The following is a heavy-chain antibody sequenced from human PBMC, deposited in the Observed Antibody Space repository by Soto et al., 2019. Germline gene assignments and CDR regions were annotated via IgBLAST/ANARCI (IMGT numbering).Heavy chain of an antibody. CDR2: IYHSGST. D-gene: IGHD3-22*01. J-gene: IGHJ3*02. Sequence: LSLTCAVSGGSISSGGYSWSWIRQPPGKGLEWIGYIYHSGSTYYNPSLKSRVTISVDRSKNQFSLKLSSVTAADTAVYYCARVSGYYDSSGYYPPPDAFDIWGQGTMVTVSS. CDR1: GGSISSGGYS. CDR3: ARVSGYYDSSGYYPPPDAFDI. V-gene: IGHV4-30-2*01.